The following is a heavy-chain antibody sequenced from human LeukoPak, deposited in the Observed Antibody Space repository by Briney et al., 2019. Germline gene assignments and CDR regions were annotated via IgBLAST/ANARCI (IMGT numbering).Heavy chain of an antibody. CDR2: IKQDGSEK. J-gene: IGHJ3*02. Sequence: GGSLRLSCAASGFTFSTYWMSWVRQAPGKGLEWVANIKQDGSEKYYVDSVKGRFTISRDNAKNSLYLQMNSLRAEDTAVYYCARLYSYGAADAFDIWGQGTMVTVSS. V-gene: IGHV3-7*01. CDR1: GFTFSTYW. D-gene: IGHD5-18*01. CDR3: ARLYSYGAADAFDI.